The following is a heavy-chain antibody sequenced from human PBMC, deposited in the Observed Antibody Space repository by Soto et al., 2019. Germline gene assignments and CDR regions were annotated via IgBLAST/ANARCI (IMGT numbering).Heavy chain of an antibody. Sequence: PGGSLRLSCAASGFTFSSYAMSWVRQAPGKGLEWVSAISGSGGSTYYADSVKGRFTISRDNSKNTLYLQMNSLRAEDTAVYYCAKYTIFGVVTTDHYGMDVRGQGTTVTVSS. D-gene: IGHD3-3*01. CDR1: GFTFSSYA. CDR2: ISGSGGST. CDR3: AKYTIFGVVTTDHYGMDV. V-gene: IGHV3-23*01. J-gene: IGHJ6*02.